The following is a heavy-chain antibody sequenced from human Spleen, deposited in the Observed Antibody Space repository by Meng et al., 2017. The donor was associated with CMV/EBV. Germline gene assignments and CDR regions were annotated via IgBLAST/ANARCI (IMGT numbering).Heavy chain of an antibody. Sequence: ASVKVSCKASGYTFTRFGITWVQQAPGQGPAWMGWISTYNGNTYYAQNFQGRLTMTTDTSTTTAYMELRSLRSDDTAVYYCARVDVETSIPAGYYSMDVWGQGTTVTVSS. CDR1: GYTFTRFG. CDR2: ISTYNGNT. J-gene: IGHJ6*02. V-gene: IGHV1-18*01. D-gene: IGHD2-2*02. CDR3: ARVDVETSIPAGYYSMDV.